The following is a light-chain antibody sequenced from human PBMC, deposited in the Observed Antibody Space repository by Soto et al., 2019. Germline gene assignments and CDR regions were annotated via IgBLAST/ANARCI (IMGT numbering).Light chain of an antibody. CDR2: KAS. V-gene: IGKV1-5*03. Sequence: DIQMTQSPSTLSASVGDRVTITCRASQSISDWLAWYQQKPGKAPKLLIYKASSLESGVPSRFSGSGSGTEFTLTISSLQPDDFATYYCQQYNSYSETFGQGTKVEVK. CDR3: QQYNSYSET. J-gene: IGKJ1*01. CDR1: QSISDW.